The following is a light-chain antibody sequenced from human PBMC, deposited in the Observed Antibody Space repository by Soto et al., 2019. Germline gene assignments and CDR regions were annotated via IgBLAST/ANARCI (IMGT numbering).Light chain of an antibody. J-gene: IGKJ5*01. CDR3: QQRSNWPIT. Sequence: EILFAQSPAPLSSFPVERVTLSCRASQYINTRLAWYQHRPGQAPRLLIYQTSIRAAGIPARFSGSGSGTDFTLTIDSLEPEDSAIYYCQQRSNWPITFGQGTRLEIK. CDR2: QTS. CDR1: QYINTR. V-gene: IGKV3-11*01.